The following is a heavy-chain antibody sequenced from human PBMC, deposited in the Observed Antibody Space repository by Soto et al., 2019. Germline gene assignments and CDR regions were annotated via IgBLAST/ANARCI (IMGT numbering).Heavy chain of an antibody. Sequence: ASVKVSCKASGYTFTSYGIRWVRQAPGQGLEWMGWISAYNGNINYAQNLQGRVTMPTDTSTSTAYMELRSLRSDDTAVYFCARADLLWDSFDLWGQGTMVTVSS. CDR2: ISAYNGNI. J-gene: IGHJ4*02. CDR1: GYTFTSYG. CDR3: ARADLLWDSFDL. V-gene: IGHV1-18*04. D-gene: IGHD2-2*01.